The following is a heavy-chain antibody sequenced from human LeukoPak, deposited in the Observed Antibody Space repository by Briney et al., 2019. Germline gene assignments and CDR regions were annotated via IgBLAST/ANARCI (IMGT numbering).Heavy chain of an antibody. J-gene: IGHJ4*02. V-gene: IGHV4-39*01. CDR3: ARLYDSSGYHDGEDY. CDR2: IFYSGCT. Sequence: PSETLSLTCTVSGGSISSSSHYWGGIRQPPGTRLEWTGSIFYSGCTYDNPSLKSRVSIAVDMSKNQFSLKLSSVTAADTAVYYCARLYDSSGYHDGEDYWGQGTLVTVSS. CDR1: GGSISSSSHY. D-gene: IGHD3-22*01.